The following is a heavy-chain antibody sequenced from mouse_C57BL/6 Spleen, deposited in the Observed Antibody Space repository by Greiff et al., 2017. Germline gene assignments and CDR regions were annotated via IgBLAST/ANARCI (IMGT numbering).Heavy chain of an antibody. Sequence: VKLQESGAELVRPGASVTLSCKASGYTFTDYEMHWVKQTPVHGLEWIGAIDPETGGTAYNQKFKGKAILTADKSSSTAYMELRSLTSKDSAVYYCTRLRDYRYFDYWGQGTTLTVSS. J-gene: IGHJ2*01. D-gene: IGHD2-4*01. CDR3: TRLRDYRYFDY. V-gene: IGHV1-15*01. CDR1: GYTFTDYE. CDR2: IDPETGGT.